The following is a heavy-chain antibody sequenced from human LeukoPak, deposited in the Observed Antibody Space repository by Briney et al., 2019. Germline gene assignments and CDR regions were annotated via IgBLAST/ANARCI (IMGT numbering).Heavy chain of an antibody. CDR2: IYYSGST. J-gene: IGHJ4*02. CDR1: GGSISSSSYY. V-gene: IGHV4-39*07. D-gene: IGHD2-15*01. Sequence: SETLSLTCTVSGGSISSSSYYWGWIRQPPGKGLEWIGSIYYSGSTYYNPSLKSRVTISVDTSKNQFSLKLSSVTAADTAVYYSARDPSLGYCSGGSCQGVYWGQGTLVTVSS. CDR3: ARDPSLGYCSGGSCQGVY.